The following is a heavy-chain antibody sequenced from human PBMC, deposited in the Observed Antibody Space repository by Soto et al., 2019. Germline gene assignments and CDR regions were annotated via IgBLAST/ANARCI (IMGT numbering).Heavy chain of an antibody. CDR3: ARVDHRGYFAILTDY. D-gene: IGHD3-9*01. CDR1: GDSLSSGGHY. V-gene: IGHV4-31*03. Sequence: KASETLSLTCTVSGDSLSSGGHYWSWIRQHPGKGLEWIGHIYDSVNTYYSPSLRSRVTISADMSKNQFSLNLRSVTAADTAVYYCARVDHRGYFAILTDYWGQGTLVTAPQ. CDR2: IYDSVNT. J-gene: IGHJ4*02.